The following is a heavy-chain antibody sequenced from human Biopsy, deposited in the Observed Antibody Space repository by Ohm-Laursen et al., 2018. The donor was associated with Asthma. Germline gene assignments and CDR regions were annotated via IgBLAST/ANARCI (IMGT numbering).Heavy chain of an antibody. CDR2: LNPVNGNT. Sequence: ASVKVSCKPSGYTFTSNAIHWMRQAPGQSLEWMAWLNPVNGNTKYSQQFQGRVTITRDTSASTAYMELSSLTSEDTAVFYCAREVGATRYDPWGQGTLVAVSS. J-gene: IGHJ5*02. D-gene: IGHD1-26*01. V-gene: IGHV1-3*01. CDR1: GYTFTSNA. CDR3: AREVGATRYDP.